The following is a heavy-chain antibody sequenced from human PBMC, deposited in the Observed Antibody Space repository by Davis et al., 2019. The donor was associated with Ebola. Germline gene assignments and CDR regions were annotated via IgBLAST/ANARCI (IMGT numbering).Heavy chain of an antibody. CDR1: GYTFTSYY. V-gene: IGHV1-46*03. CDR2: INPSGGST. J-gene: IGHJ4*02. CDR3: ARDRVRGGSNDDIVATIPRY. D-gene: IGHD5-12*01. Sequence: ASVKVSCKASGYTFTSYYMHWVRQAPGQGLEWMGIINPSGGSTSYAQKFQGRVTMTRDTSTSTVYMELSSLRSEDTAVYYCARDRVRGGSNDDIVATIPRYWGQGTLVTVSS.